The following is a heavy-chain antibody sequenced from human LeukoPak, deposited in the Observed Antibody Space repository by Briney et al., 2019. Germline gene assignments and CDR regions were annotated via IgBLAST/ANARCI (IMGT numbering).Heavy chain of an antibody. V-gene: IGHV3-64*01. CDR3: AKAWVVTYLGGVDY. CDR1: GFTFSSYA. Sequence: GGSLRLSCAASGFTFSSYAMHWVRQAPGKGLECVSAISSNGGSTYYANSVKGRFTISRDNSKNTLYLQMGSLRAEDMAVYYCAKAWVVTYLGGVDYWGQGTLVTVSS. CDR2: ISSNGGST. D-gene: IGHD2-21*02. J-gene: IGHJ4*02.